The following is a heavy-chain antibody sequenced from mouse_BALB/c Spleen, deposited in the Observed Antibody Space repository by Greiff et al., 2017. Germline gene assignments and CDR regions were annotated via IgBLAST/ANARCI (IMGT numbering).Heavy chain of an antibody. D-gene: IGHD1-1*01. CDR3: ARIYDYGSSYVDYAMDY. CDR2: IDPANGNT. CDR1: GFNIKDTY. V-gene: IGHV14-3*02. J-gene: IGHJ4*01. Sequence: VQLKQSGAELVKPGASVKLSCTASGFNIKDTYMHWVKQRPEQGLEWIGRIDPANGNTKYDPKFQGKATITADTSSNTAYLQLSSLTSEDTAVYYCARIYDYGSSYVDYAMDYWGQGTSVTVSS.